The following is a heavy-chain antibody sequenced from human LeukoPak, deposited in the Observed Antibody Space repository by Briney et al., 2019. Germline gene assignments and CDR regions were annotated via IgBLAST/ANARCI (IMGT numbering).Heavy chain of an antibody. D-gene: IGHD6-19*01. CDR1: GFTFSSYG. J-gene: IGHJ5*01. CDR2: ISWNSGNI. CDR3: AKVDGYNSGWYDS. V-gene: IGHV3-9*01. Sequence: GGSLRLSCAASGFTFSSYGMHWVRQAPGKGLEWVSGISWNSGNIGYADSVKGRFTISRDNAKNSLYLQMDILKPEDTAFYYCAKVDGYNSGWYDSWGQGTLVTVSS.